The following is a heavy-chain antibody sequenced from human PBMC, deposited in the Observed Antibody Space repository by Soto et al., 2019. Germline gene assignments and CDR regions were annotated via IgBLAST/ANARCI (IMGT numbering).Heavy chain of an antibody. V-gene: IGHV4-59*01. D-gene: IGHD6-25*01. J-gene: IGHJ5*02. CDR1: CGSLSSYY. CDR2: VYFSGNT. Sequence: SETLSLTCTVSCGSLSSYYWTWIRQSPGKGLEWIGYVYFSGNTNYNPSLKSRVTISIDTSKNQFSLRLASVTAADTAFYYCGSVRPSGYVLSWAQGTLVTVSS. CDR3: GSVRPSGYVLS.